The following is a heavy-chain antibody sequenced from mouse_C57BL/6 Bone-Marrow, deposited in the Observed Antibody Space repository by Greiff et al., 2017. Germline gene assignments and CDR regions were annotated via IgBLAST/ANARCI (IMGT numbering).Heavy chain of an antibody. J-gene: IGHJ2*01. Sequence: VQLQQPGAELVKPGASVKMSCKASGYTFTSYWIAWVKQRPGQGLEWIGDIYPGSGSTNYNEKFKSKATLTVDTSSSTAYMQLSSLKSEDSAVYYCARRGWLLRDCDYWGQGTTLTVSS. CDR1: GYTFTSYW. CDR2: IYPGSGST. D-gene: IGHD2-3*01. V-gene: IGHV1-55*01. CDR3: ARRGWLLRDCDY.